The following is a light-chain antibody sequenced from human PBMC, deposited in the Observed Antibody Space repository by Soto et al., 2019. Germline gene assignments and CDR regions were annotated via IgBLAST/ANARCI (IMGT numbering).Light chain of an antibody. J-gene: IGLJ1*01. CDR2: DVS. V-gene: IGLV2-14*01. CDR3: SPYTSSSTLEGV. CDR1: SSDVVGYNY. Sequence: QSVLTQPASVSGSPGHSITISCTGTSSDVVGYNYVSWYQQHPGKAPKLMIYDVSNRPSGVSNRFSGSKSGNTASLTISGLQAGDEADYYCSPYTSSSTLEGVFGTGTKVTVL.